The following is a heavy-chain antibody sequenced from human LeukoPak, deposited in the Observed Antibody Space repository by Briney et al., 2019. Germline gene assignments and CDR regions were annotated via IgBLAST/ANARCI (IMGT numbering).Heavy chain of an antibody. CDR3: ARKNSGSYSFDY. Sequence: PGGSLRLSCATSGFPFETNAMSWVRQAPGKGLDWVSSISSSGNTYYADSVKGRFTISRDNSKNMLYLQMNSLRAEDTSVYYCARKNSGSYSFDYWGQGTLVTVSS. J-gene: IGHJ4*02. V-gene: IGHV3-23*01. D-gene: IGHD1-26*01. CDR2: ISSSGNT. CDR1: GFPFETNA.